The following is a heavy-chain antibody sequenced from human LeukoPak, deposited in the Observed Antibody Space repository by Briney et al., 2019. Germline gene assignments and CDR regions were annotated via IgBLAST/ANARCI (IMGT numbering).Heavy chain of an antibody. CDR2: VSAYNGDT. V-gene: IGHV1-18*01. CDR3: ARSACSSRPCYTATVWFDP. D-gene: IGHD2-2*01. J-gene: IGHJ5*02. Sequence: GASVKVSCKASGGTFSSYAISWVRQAPGQGLEWMGWVSAYNGDTNYAQKLQGRVTMTTDTSTSTAFMELRSLRSDDTAVYYCARSACSSRPCYTATVWFDPWGQGTLVTVSS. CDR1: GGTFSSYA.